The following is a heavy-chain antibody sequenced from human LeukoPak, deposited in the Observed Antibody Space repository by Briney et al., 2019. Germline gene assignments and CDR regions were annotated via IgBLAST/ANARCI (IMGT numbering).Heavy chain of an antibody. Sequence: PGGSLRLSCAASGFTFSSYAMSWVRLAPGKGLEWVSAISGSGGSTYYADSVKGRFTIYRDNSKNTLYLQMNSLRADDTAVYYCANGAPGIAAAGLMDVWGQGTTVTVSS. CDR1: GFTFSSYA. CDR3: ANGAPGIAAAGLMDV. CDR2: ISGSGGST. V-gene: IGHV3-23*01. D-gene: IGHD6-13*01. J-gene: IGHJ6*02.